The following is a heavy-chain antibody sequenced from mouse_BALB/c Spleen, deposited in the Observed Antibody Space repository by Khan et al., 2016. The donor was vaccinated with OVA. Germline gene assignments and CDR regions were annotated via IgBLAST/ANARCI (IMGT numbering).Heavy chain of an antibody. CDR3: ARSVTITTVVATDFDY. CDR2: ISYSGRT. Sequence: EVKLLESGPGLVKPSQSLSLTCTVTGYSITSDYAWNWIRQFPGNKLEWMGYISYSGRTSYYPSLKSRISITRDTSKNLLFLQLNSVTTETTATYYCARSVTITTVVATDFDYWGQGTTLTVSS. D-gene: IGHD1-1*01. J-gene: IGHJ2*01. CDR1: GYSITSDYA. V-gene: IGHV3-2*02.